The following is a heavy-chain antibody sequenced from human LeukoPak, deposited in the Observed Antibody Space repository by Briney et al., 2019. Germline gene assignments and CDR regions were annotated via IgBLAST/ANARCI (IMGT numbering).Heavy chain of an antibody. V-gene: IGHV3-23*01. CDR2: ISGSGANT. Sequence: GGSLRLSCAASGLTFSNYAMSWVRQAPGKGLEWVSAISGSGANTYYADSVKGRFTISRDNSKNTLYLQMNSLRAEDTAVYYCATSRDYYDNNGYYPYYFDYWGQGTLVTVSS. J-gene: IGHJ4*02. CDR1: GLTFSNYA. D-gene: IGHD3-22*01. CDR3: ATSRDYYDNNGYYPYYFDY.